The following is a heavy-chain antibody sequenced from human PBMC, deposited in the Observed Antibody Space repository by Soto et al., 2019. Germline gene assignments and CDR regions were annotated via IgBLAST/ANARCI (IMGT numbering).Heavy chain of an antibody. CDR1: GYTFTSYY. Sequence: ASVKVSCKASGYTFTSYYMHWVRQAPGQGLEWMGWISTYNGNTNYAQKFQGRATMTTDTSTTTAYMELRSLKSDDTAVYYCARLLFLEWFDDYWGQGTLVTVSS. D-gene: IGHD3-3*01. J-gene: IGHJ4*02. CDR3: ARLLFLEWFDDY. V-gene: IGHV1-18*04. CDR2: ISTYNGNT.